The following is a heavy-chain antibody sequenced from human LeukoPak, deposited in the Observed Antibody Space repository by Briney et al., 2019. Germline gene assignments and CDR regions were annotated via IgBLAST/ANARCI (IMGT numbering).Heavy chain of an antibody. Sequence: PGGSLRLSCTASGFTFSNFWMGWVRQAPGKGLEWVANIKQDETEKFYLGSVKGRFTISRDNAKNSLYLQMNSLRAEDTAVYYCARDGPRAQQWLVRTGYYGMDVWGQGTTVTVSS. J-gene: IGHJ6*02. V-gene: IGHV3-7*01. D-gene: IGHD6-19*01. CDR3: ARDGPRAQQWLVRTGYYGMDV. CDR1: GFTFSNFW. CDR2: IKQDETEK.